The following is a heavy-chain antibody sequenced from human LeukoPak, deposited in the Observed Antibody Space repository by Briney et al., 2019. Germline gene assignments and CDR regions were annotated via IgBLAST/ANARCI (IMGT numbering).Heavy chain of an antibody. CDR1: GGTFSSYA. J-gene: IGHJ4*02. Sequence: SVKVSCKASGGTFSSYAISWVRQAPGQGLEWMGGIIPIFGTANYAQKFQGRVTITTDESTSTAYMELSSLRSEDTAVYYCARDRQSLYYFDYWGQETLVTVSS. V-gene: IGHV1-69*05. CDR2: IIPIFGTA. CDR3: ARDRQSLYYFDY.